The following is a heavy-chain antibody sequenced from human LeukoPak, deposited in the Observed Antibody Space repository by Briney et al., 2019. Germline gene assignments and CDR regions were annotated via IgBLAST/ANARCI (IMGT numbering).Heavy chain of an antibody. D-gene: IGHD2-15*01. CDR2: ITPSGST. Sequence: SETLSLTCVVYGGSFSGYFWSWIRQPPGKGLEWIGEITPSGSTNYSPSLKSRVSISIDTSKKKLSLRLTSVTAADSAVYYCASSFYYCSRDYWGQGTLVTVSS. CDR1: GGSFSGYF. CDR3: ASSFYYCSRDY. V-gene: IGHV4-34*01. J-gene: IGHJ4*02.